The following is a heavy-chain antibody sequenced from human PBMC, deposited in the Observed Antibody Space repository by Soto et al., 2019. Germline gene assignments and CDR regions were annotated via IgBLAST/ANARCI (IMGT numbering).Heavy chain of an antibody. D-gene: IGHD3-22*01. CDR1: DGSFSSPYYC. CDR2: VYYNGDT. V-gene: IGHV4-39*01. J-gene: IGHJ4*02. CDR3: ASVSSGYYSFEY. Sequence: PSETLSLTCAVSDGSFSSPYYCWGWLRQPPGKGLQWLGTVYYNGDTYYNPSLKSRVTISADTSKSQFSLTLSSVTAADTAVYYCASVSSGYYSFEYWGQGTLVTVSS.